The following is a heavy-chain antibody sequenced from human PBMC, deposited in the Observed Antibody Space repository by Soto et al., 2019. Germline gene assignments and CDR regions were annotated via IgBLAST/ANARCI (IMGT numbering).Heavy chain of an antibody. Sequence: GALRLSCAASGFTFSSYAMSWVRQAPGKGLEWVSAISGSGGSTYYADSVKGRFTISRDNSKNSLYLQMNSLRREDTALYYCAKGGPDAFCGGGRCYFESWGQGTQVTVSS. CDR2: ISGSGGST. J-gene: IGHJ4*02. V-gene: IGHV3-23*01. CDR3: AKGGPDAFCGGGRCYFES. D-gene: IGHD2-21*01. CDR1: GFTFSSYA.